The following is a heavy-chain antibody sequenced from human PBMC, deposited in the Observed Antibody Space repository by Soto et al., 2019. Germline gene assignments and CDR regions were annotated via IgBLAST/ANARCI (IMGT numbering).Heavy chain of an antibody. CDR2: ISGSGGST. CDR1: GFTFSSYA. V-gene: IGHV3-23*01. J-gene: IGHJ4*02. D-gene: IGHD1-26*01. CDR3: AKSVGARLNFDY. Sequence: GGSLRLSCAASGFTFSSYAMSWVRQAPGKGLEWVSAISGSGGSTYYADSVKGRFTISRDNSKNTPYLQMNSLRAEDTAVYYCAKSVGARLNFDYWGQGTLVTVSS.